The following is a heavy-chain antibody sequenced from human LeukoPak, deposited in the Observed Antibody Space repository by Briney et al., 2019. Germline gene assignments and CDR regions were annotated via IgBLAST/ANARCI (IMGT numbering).Heavy chain of an antibody. CDR3: ARGGWSGDY. Sequence: SETLSLTCAVYGGSFSGYYWSWIRQPPGKGPEWIGEINHSGSTNYNPSLKSRVTISVDTSKNQFSLKLSSVTAADTAVYYCARGGWSGDYWGQGTLVTVSS. V-gene: IGHV4-34*01. D-gene: IGHD1-26*01. CDR2: INHSGST. J-gene: IGHJ4*02. CDR1: GGSFSGYY.